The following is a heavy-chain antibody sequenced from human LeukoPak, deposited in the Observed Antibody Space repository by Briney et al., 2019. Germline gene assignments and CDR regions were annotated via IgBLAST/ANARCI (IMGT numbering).Heavy chain of an antibody. Sequence: GESLKIFRKSSGYSLISYWIGWVRQVPGKGLGWMGIIYPGDSDNRYSPSFQGQVTISADKSISTAYLQWSSLKASDTAMYDCARGKYPCSGGTCYFQYWGQGTLVTVSS. D-gene: IGHD2-15*01. CDR3: ARGKYPCSGGTCYFQY. V-gene: IGHV5-51*01. J-gene: IGHJ1*01. CDR2: IYPGDSDN. CDR1: GYSLISYW.